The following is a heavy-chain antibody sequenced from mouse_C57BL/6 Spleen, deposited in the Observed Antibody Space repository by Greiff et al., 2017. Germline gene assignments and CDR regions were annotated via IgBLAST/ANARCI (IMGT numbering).Heavy chain of an antibody. CDR1: GYTFTDYY. CDR3: ARSGPLRRDAFDY. J-gene: IGHJ2*01. CDR2: INPNNGGT. D-gene: IGHD2-12*01. V-gene: IGHV1-26*01. Sequence: EVQLQQSGPELVKPGASVKISCKASGYTFTDYYMNWVKQSHGKSLEWIGDINPNNGGTSYNQKFKGKATLTVDKSSSTAYMELRSLTSEDSAVYYCARSGPLRRDAFDYWGQGTTLTVSS.